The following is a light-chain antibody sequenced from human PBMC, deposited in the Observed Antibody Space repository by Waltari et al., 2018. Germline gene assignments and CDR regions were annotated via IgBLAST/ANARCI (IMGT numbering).Light chain of an antibody. V-gene: IGLV3-25*03. Sequence: SYELTQPPSVSVSPGQTATIPCSGEVLPNQHAYWYQQKPGQAPVLVMKKDTERPSGIPERFSGSSSGATVALTISGVQAEDEADYYCQSADSRGSYHWVFGGGTKLTVL. CDR2: KDT. CDR1: VLPNQH. CDR3: QSADSRGSYHWV. J-gene: IGLJ3*02.